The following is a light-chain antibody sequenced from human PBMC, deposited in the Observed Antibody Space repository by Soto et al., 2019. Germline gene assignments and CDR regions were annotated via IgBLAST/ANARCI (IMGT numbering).Light chain of an antibody. J-gene: IGLJ1*01. Sequence: QSVLTQPPSASGTPRQRVTISCSGSSSNIGSNTVNWYQHLPGAAPKLLIQSNDQRPSGVPDRFSGSQSGTSASLAISGLQSEDEADYYCAVWDDRLNGYVFGTGTKLTVL. CDR2: SND. CDR3: AVWDDRLNGYV. CDR1: SSNIGSNT. V-gene: IGLV1-44*01.